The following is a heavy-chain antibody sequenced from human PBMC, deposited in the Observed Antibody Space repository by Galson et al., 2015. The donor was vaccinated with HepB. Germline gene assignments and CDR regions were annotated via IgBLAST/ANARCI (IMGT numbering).Heavy chain of an antibody. D-gene: IGHD6-19*01. CDR1: GFTVSDYH. V-gene: IGHV3-11*06. Sequence: SMRLSCAASGFTVSDYHMSWIRQAPGKGLEWVSYIDSISSSTHYPDSVKGRFTISRDNAKNSLYLHMNSLRDEDTGVYYCARQWLEDDAFDIWGQGTMVTVSS. J-gene: IGHJ3*02. CDR2: IDSISSST. CDR3: ARQWLEDDAFDI.